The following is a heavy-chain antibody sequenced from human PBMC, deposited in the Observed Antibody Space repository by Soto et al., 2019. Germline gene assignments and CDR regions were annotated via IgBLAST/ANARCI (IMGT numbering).Heavy chain of an antibody. J-gene: IGHJ4*02. D-gene: IGHD2-15*01. Sequence: EVQLLESGGGLVQPGGSLRLSCAGSGFTFSGYAMTWVRQAPGKGLEWVSGMSGTAGNTYYADYVKGRYTISRDNSKNTLYLQMNSLRAEDTALYYCAREDGGGPFDYWGQVTLVTVSS. CDR1: GFTFSGYA. CDR3: AREDGGGPFDY. V-gene: IGHV3-23*01. CDR2: MSGTAGNT.